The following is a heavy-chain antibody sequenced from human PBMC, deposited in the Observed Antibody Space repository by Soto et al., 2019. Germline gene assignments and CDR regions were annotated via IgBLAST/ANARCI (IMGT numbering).Heavy chain of an antibody. J-gene: IGHJ6*03. V-gene: IGHV1-69*02. CDR3: ASATVTDYYYYYMDV. D-gene: IGHD4-17*01. CDR1: GGTFSSYT. Sequence: QVQLVQSGAEVKKPGSSVKVSCKASGGTFSSYTISWVRQAPGQGLEWMGRIIPILGIANYAQKFQGRVTITADKSTSTAYMELSSLRSEDTAVYYSASATVTDYYYYYMDVWGKGTTVTVSS. CDR2: IIPILGIA.